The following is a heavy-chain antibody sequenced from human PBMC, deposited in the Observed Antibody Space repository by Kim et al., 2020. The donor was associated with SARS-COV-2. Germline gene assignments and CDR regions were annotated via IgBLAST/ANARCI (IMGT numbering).Heavy chain of an antibody. J-gene: IGHJ5*02. D-gene: IGHD2-2*01. V-gene: IGHV5-51*01. CDR3: ARGSTSSRGGWFDP. Sequence: PAFQGQVTISADKSISTAYLQWSSLKASDTAMYYCARGSTSSRGGWFDPWGQGTLVTVSS.